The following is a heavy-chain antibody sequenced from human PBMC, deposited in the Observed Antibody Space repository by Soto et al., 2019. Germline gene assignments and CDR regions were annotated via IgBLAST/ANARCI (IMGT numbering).Heavy chain of an antibody. J-gene: IGHJ4*02. Sequence: QGQLVESGGGVVQPGRSLRLSCGASGFTFGNHGMHWVRQAPGKGLEWVALISYDGSKTLYLDSVKGRFTISRDNSKNSLYLQMNSLRAEDTAVYYCARDNTAMENWGQGTLVTVSS. D-gene: IGHD5-18*01. V-gene: IGHV3-30*03. CDR1: GFTFGNHG. CDR3: ARDNTAMEN. CDR2: ISYDGSKT.